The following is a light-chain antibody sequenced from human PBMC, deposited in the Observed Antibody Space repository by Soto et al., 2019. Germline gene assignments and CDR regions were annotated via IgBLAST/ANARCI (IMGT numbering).Light chain of an antibody. Sequence: DIQMTQSPSTLSASVGDRVTITCRASQNIAQFLHWYQQKPGQAPKLLIYAASNLQSGVPSRFSGSGSGTDFSLIISSLHPEDFAPSYCQQSDIRRTFGQGTRVDMK. CDR3: QQSDIRRT. J-gene: IGKJ1*01. V-gene: IGKV1-39*01. CDR2: AAS. CDR1: QNIAQF.